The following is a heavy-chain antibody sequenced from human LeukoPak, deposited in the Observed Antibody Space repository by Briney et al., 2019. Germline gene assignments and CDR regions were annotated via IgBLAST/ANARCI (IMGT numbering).Heavy chain of an antibody. Sequence: GGSLRLSCVVSGLTFNSYSMSWVRQAPGKGLDWVSGISASGGDTWYPDSVKGRFTISRDNSKNTLFLQMSSLRVEDTAMYYCAKDAAGPEYWGQGTLVTVSS. CDR3: AKDAAGPEY. CDR1: GLTFNSYS. V-gene: IGHV3-23*01. J-gene: IGHJ4*02. D-gene: IGHD6-13*01. CDR2: ISASGGDT.